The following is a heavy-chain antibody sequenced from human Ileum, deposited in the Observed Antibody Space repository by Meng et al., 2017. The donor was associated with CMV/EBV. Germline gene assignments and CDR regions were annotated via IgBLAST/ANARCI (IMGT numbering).Heavy chain of an antibody. V-gene: IGHV3-74*03. J-gene: IGHJ4*02. Sequence: GESLKISCAASGFTFSSNGMHWVRQVPGKGLVWVSRIVNDGSDTKYADSVKGRFTISRDNAKNTLYLQMNSLRAEDTGVYYCVRGGCTSTSCLDYWGQGTRVTVAS. CDR3: VRGGCTSTSCLDY. CDR1: GFTFSSNG. CDR2: IVNDGSDT. D-gene: IGHD2-2*01.